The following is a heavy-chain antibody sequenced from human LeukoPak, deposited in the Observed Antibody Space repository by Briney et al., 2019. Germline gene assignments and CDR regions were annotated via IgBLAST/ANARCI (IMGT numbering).Heavy chain of an antibody. J-gene: IGHJ5*02. CDR3: ARSVASPDAGRGNWFDP. V-gene: IGHV1-69*02. CDR1: GGTLSSYP. Sequence: SVKVSCKASGGTLSSYPISWVRQAPGQGREWMGRVIPIVGITNYGQKFQGRVTLTADISTNTAYMELSGLTFDDTAMYYCARSVASPDAGRGNWFDPWGQGTLVTVSS. D-gene: IGHD3-10*01. CDR2: VIPIVGIT.